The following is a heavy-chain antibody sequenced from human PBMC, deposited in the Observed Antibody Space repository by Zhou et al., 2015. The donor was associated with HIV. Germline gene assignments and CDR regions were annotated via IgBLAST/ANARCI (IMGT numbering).Heavy chain of an antibody. CDR2: IIPILGIA. D-gene: IGHD2-2*01. V-gene: IGHV1-69*08. CDR3: ARDPSRGLGYCSSTSCPYSSGWYGRSDKLGMDV. CDR1: GGTFSSYT. Sequence: QVQLVQSGAEVKKPGSSVKVSCKASGGTFSSYTISWVRQAPGQGLEWMGRIIPILGIANYAQKFQGRVTITADKSTSTAYMELSSLRSEDTAVYYCARDPSRGLGYCSSTSCPYSSGWYGRSDKLGMDVWGQGTTVTVSS. J-gene: IGHJ6*02.